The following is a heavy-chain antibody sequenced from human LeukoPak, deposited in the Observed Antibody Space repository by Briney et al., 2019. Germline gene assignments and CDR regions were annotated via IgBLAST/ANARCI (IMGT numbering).Heavy chain of an antibody. CDR1: GFTFSSYE. J-gene: IGHJ6*02. Sequence: PGGSLRLSCAASGFTFSSYEMNWVRQAPGKGLEWVSYISSSGSTIYYADSVKGRFTISRDNAKNSLYLQMNSLRAEGTAVYYCARDSAGSYYFHYYYGMDVWGQGTTVTVSS. V-gene: IGHV3-48*03. CDR3: ARDSAGSYYFHYYYGMDV. CDR2: ISSSGSTI. D-gene: IGHD3-10*01.